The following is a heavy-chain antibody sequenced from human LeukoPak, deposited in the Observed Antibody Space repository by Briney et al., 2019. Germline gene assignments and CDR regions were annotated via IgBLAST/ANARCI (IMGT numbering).Heavy chain of an antibody. Sequence: PGGSLRLSCAASGFTFSNYWMGWARQAPGKGLEWVANIKQDGSEKYYPDSVKGRLTIPRDNAKKSLYLQMNSLRAEDTAVYYCARAYSDYDDYFDSWGQGTRVTVSS. V-gene: IGHV3-7*01. J-gene: IGHJ4*02. CDR1: GFTFSNYW. CDR2: IKQDGSEK. CDR3: ARAYSDYDDYFDS. D-gene: IGHD5-12*01.